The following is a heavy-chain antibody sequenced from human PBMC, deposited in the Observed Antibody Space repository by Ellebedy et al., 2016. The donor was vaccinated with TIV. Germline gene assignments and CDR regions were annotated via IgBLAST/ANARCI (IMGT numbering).Heavy chain of an antibody. CDR1: GFAFSSYS. CDR2: IKQNGDKDGSDK. Sequence: GESLKISXAASGFAFSSYSMNWVRQAPGKGLEWVANIKQNGDKDGSDKHYVDSVKGRFTVSRDNAKKSAYLQMNTLRVEDTAVYYCMRHFDLWGQGTLVTVSS. V-gene: IGHV3-7*03. J-gene: IGHJ4*02. CDR3: MRHFDL.